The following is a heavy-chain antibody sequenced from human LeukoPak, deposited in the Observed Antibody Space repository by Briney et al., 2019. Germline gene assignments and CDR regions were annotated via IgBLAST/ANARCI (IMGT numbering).Heavy chain of an antibody. CDR2: ISGSGGST. CDR3: ARAEGDSYDYVWGSYRLGNWFDP. J-gene: IGHJ5*02. CDR1: GFTFSSYA. Sequence: GGSLRLSCAASGFTFSSYAMSWVRQAPGKGLEWVSAISGSGGSTYYADSVKGRFTISRDNSRNTLYLQMNSLRAEDTAVYYCARAEGDSYDYVWGSYRLGNWFDPWGQGTLVTVSS. D-gene: IGHD3-16*02. V-gene: IGHV3-23*01.